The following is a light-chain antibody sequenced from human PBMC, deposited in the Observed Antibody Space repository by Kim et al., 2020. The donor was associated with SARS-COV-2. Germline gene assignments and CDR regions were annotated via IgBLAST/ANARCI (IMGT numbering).Light chain of an antibody. CDR2: RDN. CDR3: QAWDSSIYV. J-gene: IGLJ1*01. Sequence: VSPGQTGSITCSGEKVGDKYASWYQQKPGQSPVVVIFRDNRRPSGNPGRFSGSNSGNTATLTIRGTQAMDEADYYCQAWDSSIYVFGTGTKVTVL. V-gene: IGLV3-1*01. CDR1: KVGDKY.